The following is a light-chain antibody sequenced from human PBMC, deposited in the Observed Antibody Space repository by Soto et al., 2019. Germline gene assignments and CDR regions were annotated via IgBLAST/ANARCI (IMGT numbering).Light chain of an antibody. Sequence: ENVLTQSPATLSLSPGERATLSCRASQSVSSSYLAWYQQKPGQAPRLLIYGASSRATGIPDRFSGSGSGTDFTLTISRLEPEDFAVYYCQQYGSSPPTFGQGTKVDIK. J-gene: IGKJ1*01. CDR1: QSVSSSY. CDR2: GAS. V-gene: IGKV3-20*01. CDR3: QQYGSSPPT.